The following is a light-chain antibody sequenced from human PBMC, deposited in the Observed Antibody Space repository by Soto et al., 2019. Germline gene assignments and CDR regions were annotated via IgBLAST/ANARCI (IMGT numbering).Light chain of an antibody. Sequence: IVMTQSPATLSVSPGERATLSCRASRGISSNLAWYQQKPGQAPRLLIYDASTRATGIPARFSGSGSGTDFTLTISRLEPEDFAVYYCQQYGGTPPITFGQGTRLEIK. CDR2: DAS. CDR1: RGISSN. J-gene: IGKJ5*01. CDR3: QQYGGTPPIT. V-gene: IGKV3-15*01.